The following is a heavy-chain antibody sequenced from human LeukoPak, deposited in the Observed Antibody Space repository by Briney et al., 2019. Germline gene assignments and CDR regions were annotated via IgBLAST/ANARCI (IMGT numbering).Heavy chain of an antibody. CDR3: AKYRMVAATYDAFDI. CDR1: GFTFSTYI. CDR2: ISGSSSNI. D-gene: IGHD2-15*01. V-gene: IGHV3-48*01. J-gene: IGHJ3*02. Sequence: GGSLRLSCAASGFTFSTYIMSWVRQAPGKGLEWVSYISGSSSNIYYADSVKGRFTISRDNAKNSPYLQMNSLRGEDTAVYYCAKYRMVAATYDAFDIWGQGTMVTVSS.